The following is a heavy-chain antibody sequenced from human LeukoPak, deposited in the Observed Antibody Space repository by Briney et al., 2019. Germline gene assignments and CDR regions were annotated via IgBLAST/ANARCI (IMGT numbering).Heavy chain of an antibody. V-gene: IGHV4-30-2*01. CDR3: ARGVKDWFDP. CDR2: IYHSGST. CDR1: GGSISSGGYS. J-gene: IGHJ5*02. Sequence: SETLSLTCAVSGGSISSGGYSWSWTRQPPGKGLEWIGYIYHSGSTYYNPSLKSRVTISVDRSKNQFSLKLSSVTAADTAVYYCARGVKDWFDPWGQGTLVTVSS. D-gene: IGHD3-10*01.